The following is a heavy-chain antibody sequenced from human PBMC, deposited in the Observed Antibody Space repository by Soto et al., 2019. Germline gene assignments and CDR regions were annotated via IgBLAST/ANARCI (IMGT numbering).Heavy chain of an antibody. V-gene: IGHV3-30*18. J-gene: IGHJ3*02. CDR2: ISYDGSNK. Sequence: GGSLRLSCAASGFTFSSYGMHWVCQAPGKGLEWVAVISYDGSNKYYADSVKGRFTISRDNSKNTLYLQMNSLRAEDTAVYYCAKGSSSWMNDAFDIWGQGTMVTVSS. CDR3: AKGSSSWMNDAFDI. D-gene: IGHD6-13*01. CDR1: GFTFSSYG.